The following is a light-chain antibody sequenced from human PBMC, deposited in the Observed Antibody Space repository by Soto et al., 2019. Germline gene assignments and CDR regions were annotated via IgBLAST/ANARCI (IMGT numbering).Light chain of an antibody. CDR2: SNN. J-gene: IGLJ2*01. CDR3: AAWDDSLNGVV. V-gene: IGLV1-44*01. CDR1: SSNIGSNT. Sequence: QSVLTQPPSASGTPGQRVTISCSGSSSNIGSNTVNWYQQLPGTAPQLLIYSNNQRPSGVPDRFSGSKSGTSASLAISGLQAEDAADYYCAAWDDSLNGVVFGGGTKLTVL.